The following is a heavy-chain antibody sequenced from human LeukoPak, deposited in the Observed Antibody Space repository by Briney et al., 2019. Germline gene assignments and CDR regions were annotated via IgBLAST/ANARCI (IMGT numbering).Heavy chain of an antibody. CDR2: IYYSGST. V-gene: IGHV4-59*06. J-gene: IGHJ4*02. CDR3: ASFARSGAPDFDY. CDR1: GGSISSYY. Sequence: SETLSLTCTVSGGSISSYYWSWIRQPPGKGLEWIGYIYYSGSTYYNPSLKSRATISVDTSKNQFSLKLSSVTAADTAVYYCASFARSGAPDFDYWGQGTLVTVSS. D-gene: IGHD2-15*01.